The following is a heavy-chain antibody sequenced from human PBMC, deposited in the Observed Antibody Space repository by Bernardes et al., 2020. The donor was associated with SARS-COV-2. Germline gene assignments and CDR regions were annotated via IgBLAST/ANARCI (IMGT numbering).Heavy chain of an antibody. CDR3: ARRDHGYSGYDDAFDI. CDR2: INHSGST. V-gene: IGHV4-34*01. J-gene: IGHJ3*02. D-gene: IGHD5-12*01. CDR1: GGSFSGYY. Sequence: SETLSLTCAVYGGSFSGYYWSWIRQPPGKGLEWIGEINHSGSTNYNPSLKSRVTISVDTSKNQFSLKLSSVTAADTAVYYCARRDHGYSGYDDAFDIWCQGTMVTVSS.